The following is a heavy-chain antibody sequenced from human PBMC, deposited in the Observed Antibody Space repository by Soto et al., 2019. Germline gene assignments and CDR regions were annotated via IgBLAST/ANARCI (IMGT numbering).Heavy chain of an antibody. CDR1: GGSIIGGGEC. D-gene: IGHD6-6*01. CDR3: ATHIAARSRNWFDP. Sequence: PSLTQPLPRTVAGGSIIGGGECWIWNSKHPGMGLTWIGYITYSGSTYYNPSLKGRVTISVDTSKNQSSLKLSSVTAADTAVYCCATHIAARSRNWFDPWGQGTLVTVSS. V-gene: IGHV4-31*02. CDR2: ITYSGST. J-gene: IGHJ5*02.